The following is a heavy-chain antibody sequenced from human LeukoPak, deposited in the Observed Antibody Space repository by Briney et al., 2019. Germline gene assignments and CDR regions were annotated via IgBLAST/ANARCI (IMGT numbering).Heavy chain of an antibody. CDR3: ARGRILWFRDWSSWFDP. V-gene: IGHV4-34*01. Sequence: PSETLSLTCTVSGGSISGYYWSWIRQPPGKGLEWIGEINHSGSTNYNPSLNSRVTISVDTSKNQFSLKLSSVTAADTAVYYCARGRILWFRDWSSWFDPWGQGTLVTVSS. D-gene: IGHD3-10*01. CDR1: GGSISGYY. J-gene: IGHJ5*02. CDR2: INHSGST.